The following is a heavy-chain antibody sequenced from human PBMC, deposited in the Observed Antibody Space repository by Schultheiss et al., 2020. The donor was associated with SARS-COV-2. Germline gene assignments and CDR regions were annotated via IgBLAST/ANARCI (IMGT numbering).Heavy chain of an antibody. CDR1: GFTLSSYG. D-gene: IGHD5-12*01. CDR3: ARDPTVDIVATFYYYYGMDV. J-gene: IGHJ6*02. CDR2: IWYDGSNK. Sequence: GGSLRLSCAASGFTLSSYGMHWVRQAPGKGLEWVAVIWYDGSNKYYADSVKGRFTISRDNSKNTLYLQMNSLRAEDTAVYYCARDPTVDIVATFYYYYGMDVWGQGTTVTVSS. V-gene: IGHV3-33*08.